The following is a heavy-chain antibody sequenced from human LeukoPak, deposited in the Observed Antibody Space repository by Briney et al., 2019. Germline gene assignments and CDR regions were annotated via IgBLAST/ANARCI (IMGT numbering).Heavy chain of an antibody. V-gene: IGHV1-18*01. J-gene: IGHJ4*02. CDR1: GYTFTSYA. D-gene: IGHD3-22*01. Sequence: ASVKVSCKASGYTFTSYAMNWVRQAPGQGLEWMGWISAYNGNTNYAQKLQGRVTMTTDTSTSTAYMELRSLRSDDTAVYYCARDRRYDSSGYPTDYWGQGTLVTVSS. CDR2: ISAYNGNT. CDR3: ARDRRYDSSGYPTDY.